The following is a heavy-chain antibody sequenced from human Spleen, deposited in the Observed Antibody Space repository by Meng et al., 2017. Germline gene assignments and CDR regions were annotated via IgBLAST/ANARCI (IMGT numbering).Heavy chain of an antibody. V-gene: IGHV4-61*02. CDR3: ARDRGYGDYYHYGLDV. D-gene: IGHD4-17*01. Sequence: SETLSLTCSVSGGSMSGVRNYWNWIRQPAGKGLEWLGRISTTGSTYYNPSLNSRVTLSVDTSKNQFSLRLTSVNAADTAVYYCARDRGYGDYYHYGLDVWGQGTTVTVSS. CDR2: ISTTGST. J-gene: IGHJ6*02. CDR1: GGSMSGVRNY.